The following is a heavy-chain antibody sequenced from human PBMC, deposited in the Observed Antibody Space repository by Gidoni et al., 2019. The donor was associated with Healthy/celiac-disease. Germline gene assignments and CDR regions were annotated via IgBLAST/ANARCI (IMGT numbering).Heavy chain of an antibody. CDR3: AKDSRGPYYYGSGSYFDY. D-gene: IGHD3-10*01. Sequence: EVQLVESGGGLVQPGGSLRLSCAASGFTFSSYAMSWVRQAPGKGLEWVSAIRGSGGSTYYADAVKGRFTISRDNSKNTLYLQMNSLRAEDTAVYYCAKDSRGPYYYGSGSYFDYWGQGTLVTVSS. CDR1: GFTFSSYA. V-gene: IGHV3-23*04. J-gene: IGHJ4*02. CDR2: IRGSGGST.